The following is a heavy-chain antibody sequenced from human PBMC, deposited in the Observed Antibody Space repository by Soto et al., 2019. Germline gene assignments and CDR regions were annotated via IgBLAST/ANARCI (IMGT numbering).Heavy chain of an antibody. CDR1: GFNFIYYW. Sequence: EEQLVESGGGLVQSGGHLSLSCAASGFNFIYYWWHWVRQVPGKGLVWVPNIQNDGSRTTYADSVKGRLTISRDNAKNTLYLQMNSLRAEDTAVYFCARGDRGGFDLWGQGTVVTVSS. J-gene: IGHJ3*01. D-gene: IGHD2-15*01. V-gene: IGHV3-74*01. CDR3: ARGDRGGFDL. CDR2: IQNDGSRT.